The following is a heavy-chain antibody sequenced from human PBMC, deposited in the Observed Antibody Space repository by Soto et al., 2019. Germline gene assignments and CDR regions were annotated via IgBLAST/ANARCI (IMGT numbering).Heavy chain of an antibody. CDR2: RSHSGGT. D-gene: IGHD1-1*01. V-gene: IGHV4-34*01. J-gene: IGHJ3*02. Sequence: QVQLQQWGAGLLKPSETLSLTCAVYGGFVSSGSYYWSWIRKPPGKGLEWIGERSHSGGTHFNPSLKSRVTISVDTSKNQFSLKMSSVTAADTALYYCARVERGTATTVVDAFDIWGPGTMVTVSS. CDR1: GGFVSSGSYY. CDR3: ARVERGTATTVVDAFDI.